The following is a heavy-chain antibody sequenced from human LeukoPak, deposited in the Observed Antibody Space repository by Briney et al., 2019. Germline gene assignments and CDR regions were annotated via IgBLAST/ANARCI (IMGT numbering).Heavy chain of an antibody. CDR3: AVRPYYDSSGDFRY. D-gene: IGHD3-22*01. Sequence: SETLSLTCTVSGGSLFNYYWSWLRQPPGKGLEGIGYIYYSGSTNYNPSLKTRVTISVDTSKKSFSLRLSSVTAADTVVYYCAVRPYYDSSGDFRYWGQGTLVTVSS. V-gene: IGHV4-59*08. CDR2: IYYSGST. CDR1: GGSLFNYY. J-gene: IGHJ4*02.